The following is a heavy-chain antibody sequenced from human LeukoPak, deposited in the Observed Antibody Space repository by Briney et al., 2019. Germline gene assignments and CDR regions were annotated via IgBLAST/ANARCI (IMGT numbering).Heavy chain of an antibody. CDR3: AREPTAMVSFNWFDP. Sequence: SVKVSCKASGGTFSSYAISWERQAPGQGLEWMGGIIPIFGTANYAQKFQGRVTITADKSTSTAYMELSSLRSDDTAMYYCAREPTAMVSFNWFDPWGQGTLVTVSS. D-gene: IGHD5-18*01. CDR2: IIPIFGTA. J-gene: IGHJ5*01. V-gene: IGHV1-69*06. CDR1: GGTFSSYA.